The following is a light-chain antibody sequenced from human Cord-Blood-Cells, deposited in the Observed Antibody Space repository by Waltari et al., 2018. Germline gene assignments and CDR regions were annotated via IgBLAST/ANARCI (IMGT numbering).Light chain of an antibody. V-gene: IGKV3-20*01. Sequence: EIVLTQSPGTLSLSPGERATLSCSASQSVSSSYLAWYQQKPGQAPRLLIYGASSRATGIPDRCSGSGSGTDFTLTISRLEPEDFAVYYCQQYGSSPETFGQGTKVEIK. CDR3: QQYGSSPET. CDR1: QSVSSSY. J-gene: IGKJ1*01. CDR2: GAS.